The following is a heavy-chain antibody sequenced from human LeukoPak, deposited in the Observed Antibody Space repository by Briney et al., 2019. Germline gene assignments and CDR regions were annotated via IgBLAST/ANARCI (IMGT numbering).Heavy chain of an antibody. Sequence: PSETLPLTCTVSGGSISFYYWSWIRQSPGKGLEWIGYIYYSGSTNYNPSLKSRVTISVDTSKNQFSLKLSSVTAADTAVYYCARGRHYYDSSGYYSNFDYWGQGTLVTVSS. CDR1: GGSISFYY. CDR2: IYYSGST. CDR3: ARGRHYYDSSGYYSNFDY. D-gene: IGHD3-22*01. V-gene: IGHV4-59*01. J-gene: IGHJ4*02.